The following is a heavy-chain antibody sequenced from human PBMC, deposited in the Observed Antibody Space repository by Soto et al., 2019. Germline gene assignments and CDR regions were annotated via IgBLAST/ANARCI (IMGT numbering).Heavy chain of an antibody. D-gene: IGHD2-21*01. J-gene: IGHJ3*02. CDR1: GYTFTDYF. V-gene: IGHV1-2*02. CDR2: INPYSGGA. Sequence: ASVKVSCKASGYTFTDYFIHWVRRAPGQGLEWIGWINPYSGGADLSQKFQGRVTMTRDTSISTAYMEVSSLRSDDTAVFYCARLMPYSHSGGSSHSGFDMWGQGTLVTVSS. CDR3: ARLMPYSHSGGSSHSGFDM.